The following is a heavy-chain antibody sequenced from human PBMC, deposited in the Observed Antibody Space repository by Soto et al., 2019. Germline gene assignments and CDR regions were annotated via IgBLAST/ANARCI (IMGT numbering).Heavy chain of an antibody. Sequence: SXGSLRVSWSFSGITFSSYCRHWVRQAPGKGLEYVSAISSNGGSTYYADSVKGRFTISRDNSKNTLYLQMSSLRAEDTAVYYCVKDRKVCRDCSARYYFDTGAREPWSP. CDR1: GITFSSYC. J-gene: IGHJ4*02. CDR3: VKDRKVCRDCSARYYFDT. D-gene: IGHD2-21*02. CDR2: ISSNGGST. V-gene: IGHV3-64D*06.